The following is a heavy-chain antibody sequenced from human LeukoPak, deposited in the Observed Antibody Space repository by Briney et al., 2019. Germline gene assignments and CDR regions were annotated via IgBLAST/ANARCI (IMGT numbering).Heavy chain of an antibody. CDR2: IRYDGSNK. D-gene: IGHD6-13*01. Sequence: PGGSLRLSCAASGFTFSSYGMHWVRQAPGKGLEWVAFIRYDGSNKYYADSVKGRFTISRDNSKNTLYLQMNSLRAEDTAVYYCAKGRIAAAGRPLDAFDIWGQGTMVTVSS. CDR3: AKGRIAAAGRPLDAFDI. CDR1: GFTFSSYG. J-gene: IGHJ3*02. V-gene: IGHV3-30*02.